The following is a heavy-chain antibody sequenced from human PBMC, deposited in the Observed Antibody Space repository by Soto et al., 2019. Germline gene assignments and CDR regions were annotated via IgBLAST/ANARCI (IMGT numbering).Heavy chain of an antibody. V-gene: IGHV3-48*03. D-gene: IGHD3-3*01. Sequence: GGSLRLSCAASGFTFSSYEMNWVRQAPGKGLEWVSYISSSGSTIYYADSVKGRFTISRDNAKNSLYLQMNSLRAEDTAVYYCARARPGYYPDYWGQGTLVTVSS. CDR2: ISSSGSTI. J-gene: IGHJ4*02. CDR3: ARARPGYYPDY. CDR1: GFTFSSYE.